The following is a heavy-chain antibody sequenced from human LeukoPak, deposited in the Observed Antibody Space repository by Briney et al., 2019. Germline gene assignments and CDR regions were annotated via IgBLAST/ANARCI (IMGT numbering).Heavy chain of an antibody. J-gene: IGHJ4*02. CDR1: GYSFISYW. D-gene: IGHD3-9*01. V-gene: IGHV5-10-1*01. CDR3: ARHTPYDILTGYYSVFDY. CDR2: IDPSDSYT. Sequence: GESLKISCKGSGYSFISYWISWVRQMPGKGLEWMGRIDPSDSYTNYSPSFQGHVTISADKSISTAYLQWSSLKASDTAMYYCARHTPYDILTGYYSVFDYWGQGTLVTVSS.